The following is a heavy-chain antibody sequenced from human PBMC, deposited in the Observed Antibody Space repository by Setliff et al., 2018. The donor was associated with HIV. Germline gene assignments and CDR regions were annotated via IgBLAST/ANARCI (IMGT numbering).Heavy chain of an antibody. D-gene: IGHD3-16*01. CDR1: GGSFSGYY. Sequence: PSETLSLTCAVYGGSFSGYYWSWIRRPPGKGLEWIGEINHSGSTNYNPSLKSRVTISVDTSKNQFSLKLSSVTAADTAVYYCARDDYVWGSSLDYWGQGTLVTVSS. V-gene: IGHV4-34*01. J-gene: IGHJ4*02. CDR3: ARDDYVWGSSLDY. CDR2: INHSGST.